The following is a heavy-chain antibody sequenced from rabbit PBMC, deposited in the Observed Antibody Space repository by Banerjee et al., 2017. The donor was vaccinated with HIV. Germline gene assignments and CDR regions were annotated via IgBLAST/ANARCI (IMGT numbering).Heavy chain of an antibody. CDR1: GFALSDYW. CDR2: IYTGSSGST. V-gene: IGHV1S45*01. CDR3: ARDPSYADYTTYGDYLPYYFYL. Sequence: QEQLVESGGGLVQPEGSLTLTCTASGFALSDYWICWVRQAPGKGLEWIGCIYTGSSGSTYYASWAKGRFTISKTSSTTVTLQMTSLTVADTATYFCARDPSYADYTTYGDYLPYYFYLRGPGTLVTVS. J-gene: IGHJ4*01. D-gene: IGHD7-1*01.